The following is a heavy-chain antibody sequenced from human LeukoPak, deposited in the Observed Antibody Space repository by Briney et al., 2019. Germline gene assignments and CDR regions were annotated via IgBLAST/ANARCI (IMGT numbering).Heavy chain of an antibody. CDR3: ARSHYDILTGYYTGNFDY. D-gene: IGHD3-9*01. J-gene: IGHJ4*02. CDR2: IIPIFGTA. CDR1: GGTFSSYA. V-gene: IGHV1-69*13. Sequence: SVKVSCKASGGTFSSYAISWVRQAPGQGLEWMGGIIPIFGTANYAQKFQGRVTITADESTSTAYMELSSLRSEDTAVYYCARSHYDILTGYYTGNFDYWGQGTLVTVSS.